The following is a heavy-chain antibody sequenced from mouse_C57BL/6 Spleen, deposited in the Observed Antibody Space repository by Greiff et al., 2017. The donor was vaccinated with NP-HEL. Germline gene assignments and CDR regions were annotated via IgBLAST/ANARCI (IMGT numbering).Heavy chain of an antibody. CDR2: IYPNSGST. D-gene: IGHD2-4*01. Sequence: QVQLQQPGAELVKPGASVKLSCKASGYTFTSYWMHWVKQRPGQGLEWIGMIYPNSGSTNYNEKFKSKATLTVDKSSSTAYMQLSSLTSEDSAVYYCARRGMDDYDGFYYFDYWGQGTTLTVSS. J-gene: IGHJ2*01. CDR1: GYTFTSYW. V-gene: IGHV1-64*01. CDR3: ARRGMDDYDGFYYFDY.